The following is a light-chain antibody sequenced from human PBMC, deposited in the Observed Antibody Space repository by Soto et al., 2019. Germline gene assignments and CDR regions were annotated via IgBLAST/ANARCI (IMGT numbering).Light chain of an antibody. CDR1: QSVLYSSNNKNY. J-gene: IGKJ1*01. V-gene: IGKV4-1*01. CDR2: WAS. Sequence: DIVMTQSPDSLAVSLGERATINCTSSQSVLYSSNNKNYLAWYQQKPGQPPKALIYWASTRESGVPDRFSGSGSGTDFTLTISSLQAEDVATYYCQQYYSGRTFGQGTKVDIK. CDR3: QQYYSGRT.